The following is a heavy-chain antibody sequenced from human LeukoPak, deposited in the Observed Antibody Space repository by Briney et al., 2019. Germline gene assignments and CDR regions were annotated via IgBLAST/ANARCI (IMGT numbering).Heavy chain of an antibody. D-gene: IGHD1-26*01. CDR3: AKDRRMGATNLDFDY. V-gene: IGHV3-30*18. CDR2: ISYDGSNK. Sequence: GGSLRLSCAASGFTFSSYGMHWVRQAPGKGLEWVAVISYDGSNKYYADSVKGRFTISRGNSKNTLYLQMNSLRAEDTAVYYCAKDRRMGATNLDFDYWGQGTLVTVSS. CDR1: GFTFSSYG. J-gene: IGHJ4*02.